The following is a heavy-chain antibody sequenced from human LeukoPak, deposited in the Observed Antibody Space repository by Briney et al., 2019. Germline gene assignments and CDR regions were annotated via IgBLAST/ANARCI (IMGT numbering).Heavy chain of an antibody. V-gene: IGHV3-23*01. J-gene: IGHJ4*02. D-gene: IGHD3-22*01. Sequence: GGSLRLSCAASGFTFSYYSMSWVRQAPGKGLEWVSGITGSAGSTHYADSVKGRFTISRDNTKNTLYLQMNSLRAEDTAIYYCAKSSYYDSSGYYREYYFDYWGQGTLVTVSS. CDR3: AKSSYYDSSGYYREYYFDY. CDR2: ITGSAGST. CDR1: GFTFSYYS.